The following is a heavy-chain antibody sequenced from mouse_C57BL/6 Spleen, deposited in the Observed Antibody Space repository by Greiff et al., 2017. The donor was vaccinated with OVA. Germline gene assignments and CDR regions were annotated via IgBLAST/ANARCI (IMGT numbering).Heavy chain of an antibody. CDR1: GYAFTNYL. D-gene: IGHD3-2*02. Sequence: VQLQQSGAELVRPGTSVKVSCKASGYAFTNYLIEWVKQRPGQGLEWIGVINPGSGGTNYNEKFKGKATLTADKSSSTAYMQLSSLTSEDSAVYFCARDSGYLAWFAYWGQGTLVTVSA. CDR2: INPGSGGT. V-gene: IGHV1-54*01. J-gene: IGHJ3*01. CDR3: ARDSGYLAWFAY.